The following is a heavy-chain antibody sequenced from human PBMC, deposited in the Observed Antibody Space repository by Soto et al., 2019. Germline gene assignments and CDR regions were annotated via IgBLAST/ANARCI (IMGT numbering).Heavy chain of an antibody. V-gene: IGHV3-74*01. J-gene: IGHJ3*02. Sequence: EVQLVESGGGLVQPGGSLRLSCAASGFTFSSYWMHWVRQAPGKGLVWVSRINSDGSSTSYADSVKGRFTISRDNAKKRLYLQMNSLGAEDTAVYDCANGGKRPDAFDMWCQGTMVTVSS. D-gene: IGHD2-15*01. CDR1: GFTFSSYW. CDR3: ANGGKRPDAFDM. CDR2: INSDGSST.